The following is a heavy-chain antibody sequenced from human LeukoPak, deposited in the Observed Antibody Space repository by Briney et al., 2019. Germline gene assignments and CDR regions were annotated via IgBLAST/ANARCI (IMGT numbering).Heavy chain of an antibody. J-gene: IGHJ3*02. CDR2: ISAYDGNT. V-gene: IGHV1-18*01. Sequence: GASVKVSCKASGYTFTSYAMNWVRQAPGQGLEWMGWISAYDGNTDYAQKLQGRVTMTTDTSTGTAYMELRSLRFEDTAVYYCARGVGSAFDIWGQGTMVTVSS. D-gene: IGHD2-15*01. CDR1: GYTFTSYA. CDR3: ARGVGSAFDI.